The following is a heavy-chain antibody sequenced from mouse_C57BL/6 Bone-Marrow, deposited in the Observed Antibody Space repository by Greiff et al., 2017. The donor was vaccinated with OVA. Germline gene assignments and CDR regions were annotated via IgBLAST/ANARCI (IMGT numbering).Heavy chain of an antibody. D-gene: IGHD1-2*01. Sequence: EVQLVESGGGLVQPKGSLKLSCAASGFSFNTYAMNWVRQAPGKGLEWVARIRSKSNNYATYYADSVKDRFTISRDDSESMLYLQMNNLKTEDTAMYYCVRGYYGPFAYWGQGTLVTVSA. V-gene: IGHV10-1*01. CDR1: GFSFNTYA. CDR3: VRGYYGPFAY. CDR2: IRSKSNNYAT. J-gene: IGHJ3*01.